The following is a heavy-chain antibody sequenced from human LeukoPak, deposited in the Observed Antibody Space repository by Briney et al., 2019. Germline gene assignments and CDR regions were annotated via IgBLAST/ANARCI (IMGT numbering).Heavy chain of an antibody. V-gene: IGHV2-5*01. J-gene: IGHJ6*03. CDR1: GFSLSTSGVG. D-gene: IGHD2-2*01. Sequence: SGPTLVKPTQTLTLTCTFSGFSLSTSGVGVGWIRQPPGKALEWLALIYWNDDKRYSPSLKSRLTITKDTSKNQVVLTMTNMDPVDTATYYRAHTTRDIVVVPAAMTPEYYYYYMDVWGKGTTVTIPS. CDR2: IYWNDDK. CDR3: AHTTRDIVVVPAAMTPEYYYYYMDV.